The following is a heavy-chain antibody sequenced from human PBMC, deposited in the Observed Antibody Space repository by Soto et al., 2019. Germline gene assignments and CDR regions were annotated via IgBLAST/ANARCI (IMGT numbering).Heavy chain of an antibody. CDR3: ARGPVETQQEWYLDL. V-gene: IGHV4-30-2*01. CDR1: GGSISRGDYS. Sequence: QLQLQESGSGLVKPSQTLSLPCVVSGGSISRGDYSWTWIRQPPGKGLEWIGHFYHSGTTYYNPSLKTRVTISVDGSKNQFSLKLSSVTAADTAVYYCARGPVETQQEWYLDLWGRGTLVTVSS. D-gene: IGHD1-1*01. J-gene: IGHJ2*01. CDR2: FYHSGTT.